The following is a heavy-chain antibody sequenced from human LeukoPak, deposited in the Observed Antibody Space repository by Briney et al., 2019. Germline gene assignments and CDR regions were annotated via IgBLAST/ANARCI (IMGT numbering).Heavy chain of an antibody. CDR2: TRFDGSIK. CDR3: ARWGGTRQYYFDY. Sequence: GGSLSLSCSVSGFIFSDYGFHWVRQAPGKGLEWVAVTRFDGSIKQYADSVKGRFTISRDDSKNTLYLQMNSLKSEDTAVYYCARWGGTRQYYFDYWGRGTLVTVSS. CDR1: GFIFSDYG. J-gene: IGHJ4*02. D-gene: IGHD1-1*01. V-gene: IGHV3-33*01.